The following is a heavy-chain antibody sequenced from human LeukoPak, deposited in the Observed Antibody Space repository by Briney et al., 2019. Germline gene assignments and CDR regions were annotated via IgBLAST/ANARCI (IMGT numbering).Heavy chain of an antibody. CDR1: GYTFTGYY. V-gene: IGHV1-2*02. D-gene: IGHD3-22*01. CDR2: INPNSGGT. CDR3: AGDYYPNSENNWFDP. J-gene: IGHJ5*02. Sequence: SSVKVSCKASGYTFTGYYMHWVRQAPGQGLEWMGWINPNSGGTNYAQKFQGRVTMTRDTSISTAYMELSRLRSDDTAVYYCAGDYYPNSENNWFDPWGQGTLVTVSS.